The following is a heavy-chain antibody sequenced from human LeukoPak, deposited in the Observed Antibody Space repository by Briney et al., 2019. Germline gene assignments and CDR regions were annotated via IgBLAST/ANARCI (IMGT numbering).Heavy chain of an antibody. CDR2: IIPILGIA. D-gene: IGHD3-3*01. V-gene: IGHV1-69*04. Sequence: GASVKVSCKASGGTFSSYAISWVRPAPGQGLEWMGRIIPILGIANYAQKFQGRVTITADKSTSTAYMELSSLRSEDTAVYYCARFFWSGYYFDYWGQGTLVTVSS. CDR3: ARFFWSGYYFDY. CDR1: GGTFSSYA. J-gene: IGHJ4*02.